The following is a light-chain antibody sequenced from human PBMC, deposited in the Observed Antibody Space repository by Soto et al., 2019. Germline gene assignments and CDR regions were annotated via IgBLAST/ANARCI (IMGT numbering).Light chain of an antibody. V-gene: IGKV2-30*02. CDR1: QSLIHSDGNTY. CDR3: LQRRHWPWT. CDR2: KVS. Sequence: DVVMTQSPLSLPVTLGQPASISCRSSQSLIHSDGNTYLNWFQQRPGQSPRRLIYKVSDLDSGVPYPSRGRGSGPSFTLQISRVGAEDVGVYEGLQRRHWPWTFGQGAKGEI. J-gene: IGKJ1*01.